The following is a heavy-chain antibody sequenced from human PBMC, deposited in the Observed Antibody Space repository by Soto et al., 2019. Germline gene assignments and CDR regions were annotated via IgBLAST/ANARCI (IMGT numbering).Heavy chain of an antibody. J-gene: IGHJ4*02. V-gene: IGHV5-51*01. D-gene: IGHD6-13*01. CDR3: ARPSRSGIAAAGPYYFDY. Sequence: GESLKISCKGSGYSFTSYWIGWVRQMPGKGLEWMGIIYPGDSDTRYSPSFQGQVTISADKSISTAYLQWSSLKASDTAMYYCARPSRSGIAAAGPYYFDYWGQGTLVTVSS. CDR1: GYSFTSYW. CDR2: IYPGDSDT.